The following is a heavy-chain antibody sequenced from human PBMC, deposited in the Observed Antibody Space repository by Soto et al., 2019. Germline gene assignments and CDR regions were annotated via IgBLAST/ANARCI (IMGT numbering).Heavy chain of an antibody. V-gene: IGHV3-21*01. CDR2: IVGSSSYI. J-gene: IGHJ4*02. Sequence: PGGSLRLSCAASGFTFSSYSMNWVHQAPGKGLEWVSSIVGSSSYIYYADSVKGRFTISRDNAKNSLYLQMNSLRAEDTAVYYCARDTEQQEFYFDYWGQGTLVTVSS. CDR3: ARDTEQQEFYFDY. D-gene: IGHD6-13*01. CDR1: GFTFSSYS.